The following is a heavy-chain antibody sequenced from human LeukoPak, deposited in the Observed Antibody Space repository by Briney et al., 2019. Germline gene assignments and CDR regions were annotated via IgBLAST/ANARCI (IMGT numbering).Heavy chain of an antibody. D-gene: IGHD2-15*01. V-gene: IGHV3-23*01. Sequence: GGSLRLSCAASGSTFSSYAMSWVRQAPGKGLEWVSAISGSGGSTYYADSVKGRFTISRDNSKNTLYLQMNSLRAEDTAVYYCAKDPRVGYCSGGSCYSDPVDYWGQGTLVTVSS. CDR2: ISGSGGST. CDR3: AKDPRVGYCSGGSCYSDPVDY. J-gene: IGHJ4*02. CDR1: GSTFSSYA.